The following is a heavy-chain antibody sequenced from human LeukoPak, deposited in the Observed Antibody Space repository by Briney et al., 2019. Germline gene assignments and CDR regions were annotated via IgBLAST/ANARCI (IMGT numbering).Heavy chain of an antibody. D-gene: IGHD3-22*01. CDR2: ISAYNGNT. Sequence: ASVKVSCKASGYTFTGYGISWVRQAPGQGLEWMGWISAYNGNTNYAQKLQGRVTMTTDTSTSTVYMELRSLRSDDTAVYYCARDFYYDSSGYYSRRKFDYWGQGTLVTVSS. J-gene: IGHJ4*02. V-gene: IGHV1-18*01. CDR3: ARDFYYDSSGYYSRRKFDY. CDR1: GYTFTGYG.